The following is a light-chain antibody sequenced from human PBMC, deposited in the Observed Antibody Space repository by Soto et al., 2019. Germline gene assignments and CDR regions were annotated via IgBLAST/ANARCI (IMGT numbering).Light chain of an antibody. CDR3: QQSYSTPLT. CDR2: AAS. V-gene: IGKV1-39*01. Sequence: DIQLTQSPSYMSASVGDRVTITSRASQSISSYLNWYQQQPGKAPKLLIYAASSLQSGVPSRFSGSGSGTDFTLTISSLQPEEFATYYCQQSYSTPLTFGRGTKVDIK. J-gene: IGKJ4*01. CDR1: QSISSY.